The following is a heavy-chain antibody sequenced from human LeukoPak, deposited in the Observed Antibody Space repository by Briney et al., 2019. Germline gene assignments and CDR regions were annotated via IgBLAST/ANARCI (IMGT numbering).Heavy chain of an antibody. V-gene: IGHV4-59*01. CDR2: IYYSGST. CDR3: ARGGAAAENFDY. J-gene: IGHJ4*02. CDR1: GGSISGYY. Sequence: SETLSLTCTVSGGSISGYYWSWIRQPPGKGLEWVGYIYYSGSTNYNPSLKGRVAISVDTSKNQFSLKLSSVTAADTAVYYCARGGAAAENFDYWGQGTLVTVSS. D-gene: IGHD6-13*01.